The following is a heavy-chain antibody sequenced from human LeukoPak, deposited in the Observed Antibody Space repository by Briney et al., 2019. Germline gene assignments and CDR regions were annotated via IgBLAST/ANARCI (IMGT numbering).Heavy chain of an antibody. V-gene: IGHV4-59*01. CDR2: IYYSGST. Sequence: NPSQTLSLTCTVSGGSISRYYWSWIRQPPGKGLEWLASIYYSGSTNYNPSLKSRVTISVDTSKNQFSLKLSSVTAADTAVYYCARGDYYDSSGYFPTPFDYWGQGTLVTVSS. CDR3: ARGDYYDSSGYFPTPFDY. CDR1: GGSISRYY. D-gene: IGHD3-22*01. J-gene: IGHJ4*02.